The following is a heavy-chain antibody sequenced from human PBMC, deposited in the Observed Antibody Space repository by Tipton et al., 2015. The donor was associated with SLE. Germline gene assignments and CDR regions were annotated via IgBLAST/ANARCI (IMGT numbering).Heavy chain of an antibody. CDR3: ARSPVDFWNGYST. CDR2: ISGSGDNT. Sequence: SLRLSCAASGFIFTNYAMTWVRQAPGKGLEWVSSISGSGDNTLSADSVKGRFTISRDNSKNSLYLQMNGLRAEDTAVYYCARSPVDFWNGYSTWGQGTLVAVSS. V-gene: IGHV3-23*01. CDR1: GFIFTNYA. J-gene: IGHJ4*02. D-gene: IGHD3-3*01.